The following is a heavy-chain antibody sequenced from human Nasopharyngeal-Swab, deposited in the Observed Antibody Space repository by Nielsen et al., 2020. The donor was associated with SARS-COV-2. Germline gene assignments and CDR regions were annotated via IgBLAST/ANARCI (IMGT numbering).Heavy chain of an antibody. V-gene: IGHV1-2*02. Sequence: ASVKVSCKASGGTFSSYAISWVRQAPGQGLEWMGWINPNSGGTNYAQKFQGRVTMTRDTSISTAYMELSRLRSDDTAVYYCARAGPVDYWGQGTLATVSS. CDR3: ARAGPVDY. CDR1: GGTFSSYA. CDR2: INPNSGGT. J-gene: IGHJ4*02.